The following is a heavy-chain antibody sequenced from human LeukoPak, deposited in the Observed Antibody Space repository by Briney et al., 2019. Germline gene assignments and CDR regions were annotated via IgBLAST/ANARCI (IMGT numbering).Heavy chain of an antibody. Sequence: ASVKVSCKASGYIFTDYYIHWVRQAPGQGLEWMGWINPNSGGTNYAQKFQGRVTMTRDTSISTAYMELSRLRSDDTAVYYCARGGERYCSSTSCYTEGYWGQGTLVTVSS. J-gene: IGHJ4*02. CDR3: ARGGERYCSSTSCYTEGY. D-gene: IGHD2-2*02. V-gene: IGHV1-2*02. CDR2: INPNSGGT. CDR1: GYIFTDYY.